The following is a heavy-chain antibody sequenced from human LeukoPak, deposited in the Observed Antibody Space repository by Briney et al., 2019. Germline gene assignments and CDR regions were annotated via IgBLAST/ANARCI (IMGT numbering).Heavy chain of an antibody. Sequence: ASVKVSCKASGYTFTGYYKHWVRQAPGQGLEWMGWINPNSGGTNYAQKFQGRVTMTRDTSISTAYMELSRLRSDDTAVYYCARPHCSSTSCSFYMDVWGKGTTVTVSS. CDR3: ARPHCSSTSCSFYMDV. J-gene: IGHJ6*03. V-gene: IGHV1-2*02. CDR2: INPNSGGT. CDR1: GYTFTGYY. D-gene: IGHD2-2*01.